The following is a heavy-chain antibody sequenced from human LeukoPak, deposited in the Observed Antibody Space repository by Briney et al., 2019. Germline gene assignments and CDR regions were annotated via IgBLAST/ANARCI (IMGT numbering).Heavy chain of an antibody. Sequence: GGSLRLSCAASGFTFITYDMDWARQATGKGLEWVSAICTAGDTYYSGSVKGRFTISREDSKNSFYLQMNSLRAGDTAVYYCARVTHDTSGHYYIDYWGQGTLVTVSS. J-gene: IGHJ4*02. D-gene: IGHD3-22*01. CDR1: GFTFITYD. CDR2: ICTAGDT. V-gene: IGHV3-13*01. CDR3: ARVTHDTSGHYYIDY.